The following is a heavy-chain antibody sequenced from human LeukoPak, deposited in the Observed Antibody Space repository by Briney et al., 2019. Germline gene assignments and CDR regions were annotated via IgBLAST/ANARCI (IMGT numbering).Heavy chain of an antibody. Sequence: SETLSLTCTVSGGSISSYYWSWIRQPPGKGLELIGYIYSSGSTNYNPSLRGRVTISLDTSKNQFSLKLSSVTASDTAVYYCARTSGSYWDFDYWGQGTLVTVSS. CDR2: IYSSGST. D-gene: IGHD1-26*01. V-gene: IGHV4-59*01. CDR1: GGSISSYY. J-gene: IGHJ4*02. CDR3: ARTSGSYWDFDY.